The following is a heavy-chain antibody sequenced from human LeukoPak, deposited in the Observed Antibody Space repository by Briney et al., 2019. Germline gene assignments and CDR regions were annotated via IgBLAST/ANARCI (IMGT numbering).Heavy chain of an antibody. CDR1: GFTFSNYW. CDR2: VTSGGTYT. CDR3: ARGHYDILTASYKWTPDY. J-gene: IGHJ4*02. D-gene: IGHD3-9*01. V-gene: IGHV3-21*06. Sequence: GGSLRLSCAASGFTFSNYWMTWVRQAPGKGLEWVSSVTSGGTYTYYADSVKGRFTTSRDNAKNSLSLQLSSLRAEDTAVYYCARGHYDILTASYKWTPDYWGQGILVTVSS.